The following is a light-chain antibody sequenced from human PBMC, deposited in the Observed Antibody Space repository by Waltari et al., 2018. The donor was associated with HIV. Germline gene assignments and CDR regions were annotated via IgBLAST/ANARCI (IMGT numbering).Light chain of an antibody. CDR2: DES. CDR3: QEYSSWPPIT. V-gene: IGKV3-11*01. Sequence: EIVLTQSPATLSLSPGERATLSCRASQSVSSFLAWYQQKPGQAPRLLLYDESNRATGIPARFTGSGSGTDFTLTISSLEPEDFAVYYCQEYSSWPPITFGQGTRLEIK. CDR1: QSVSSF. J-gene: IGKJ5*01.